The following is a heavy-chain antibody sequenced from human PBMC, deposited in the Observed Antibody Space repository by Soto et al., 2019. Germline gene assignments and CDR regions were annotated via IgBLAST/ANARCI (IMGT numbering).Heavy chain of an antibody. CDR1: GFTFTSSA. D-gene: IGHD5-12*01. CDR3: AKDSQRWLQEFDY. V-gene: IGHV1-58*01. Sequence: ASVKVSCKASGFTFTSSAVQWVRQARGQRLEWIGWIVVGSGNTNYAQKFQERVTITRDMSTSTAYMELSSLRAEDTAVYYCAKDSQRWLQEFDYWGQGTLVTVSS. J-gene: IGHJ4*02. CDR2: IVVGSGNT.